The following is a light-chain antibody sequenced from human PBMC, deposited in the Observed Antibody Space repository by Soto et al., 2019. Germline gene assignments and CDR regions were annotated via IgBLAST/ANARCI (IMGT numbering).Light chain of an antibody. CDR1: QSVSSSY. V-gene: IGKV3-15*01. CDR2: GAS. Sequence: EIVLTQSPGTLSLFPGERATLCCRASQSVSSSYLAWYQHQPGQAPRLLIYGASTRATGIPARFSGSGSGTEFTLTISSLQSEDFAVYYCQQYNNWPRTFGQGTKVDIK. J-gene: IGKJ1*01. CDR3: QQYNNWPRT.